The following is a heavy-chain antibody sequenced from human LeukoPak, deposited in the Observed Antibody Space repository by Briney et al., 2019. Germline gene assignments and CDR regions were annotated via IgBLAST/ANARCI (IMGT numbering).Heavy chain of an antibody. J-gene: IGHJ4*02. CDR2: ISAYNGNT. CDR3: ARTRIAPSDY. V-gene: IGHV1-18*01. Sequence: VXVSCKXXXXTFTSXGISWVRQAPGQGLEWMGWISAYNGNTNYAQKLQGRVTMTTDTSTSTAYMELRSLRSDDTAVYYCARTRIAPSDYWGQGTLVTVSS. CDR1: XXTFTSXG. D-gene: IGHD6-13*01.